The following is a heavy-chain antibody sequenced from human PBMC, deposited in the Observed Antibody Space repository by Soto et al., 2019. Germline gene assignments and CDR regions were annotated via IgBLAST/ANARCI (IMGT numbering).Heavy chain of an antibody. V-gene: IGHV3-33*01. Sequence: QVQLVESGGGVVQPGRSLRLSCAASGFTFSSYGMHWVRQAPGKGLEWVAVIWYDGSNKYYADSVKGRFTISRDNSKNMLYLQMNSLRAEDTVVYYCARDFKRGSSWYRWFDPWGQGTLVTVSS. CDR3: ARDFKRGSSWYRWFDP. D-gene: IGHD6-13*01. CDR2: IWYDGSNK. J-gene: IGHJ5*02. CDR1: GFTFSSYG.